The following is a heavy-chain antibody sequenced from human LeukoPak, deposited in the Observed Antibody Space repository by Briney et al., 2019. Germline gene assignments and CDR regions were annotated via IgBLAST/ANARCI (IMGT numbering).Heavy chain of an antibody. Sequence: GESLKISCKGSGYSFTNYWIGWVRQMPGKGPEWMGIIYPGDSDTRYSPSFQGQVTISADKSISTAYLQWSSLKASHTAMYYCARHLRLWQNWFDPWGQGTLVTVSS. CDR3: ARHLRLWQNWFDP. V-gene: IGHV5-51*01. CDR1: GYSFTNYW. CDR2: IYPGDSDT. J-gene: IGHJ5*02. D-gene: IGHD5-18*01.